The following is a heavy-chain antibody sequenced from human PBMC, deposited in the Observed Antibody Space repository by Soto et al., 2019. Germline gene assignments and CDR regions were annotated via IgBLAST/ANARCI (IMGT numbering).Heavy chain of an antibody. CDR1: GFTFSSYG. V-gene: IGHV3-30*18. CDR2: ISYDGSNK. J-gene: IGHJ4*02. CDR3: AKSKTPRVVKGGRDY. D-gene: IGHD2-15*01. Sequence: QVQLVESGGGVVQPGRSLRLSCAASGFTFSSYGMHWVRQAPGKGLEWVAVISYDGSNKYYADSVKGRFTISRDNSKNTLYLQMNSLRAEDTAVYYCAKSKTPRVVKGGRDYWGQGTLVTVSS.